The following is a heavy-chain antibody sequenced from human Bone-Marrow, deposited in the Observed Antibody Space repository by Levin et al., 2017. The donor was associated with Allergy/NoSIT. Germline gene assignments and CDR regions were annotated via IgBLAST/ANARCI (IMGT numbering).Heavy chain of an antibody. CDR1: GGSISSGVYF. D-gene: IGHD3-3*01. J-gene: IGHJ3*02. CDR2: VSHSGIT. CDR3: ARGITVFGVVLAVNDAFDI. V-gene: IGHV4-31*03. Sequence: SETLSLTCSVSGGSISSGVYFWSWIRQLPGKGLEWIGYVSHSGITFYNQSLKSRVTISGDTSKNLFSLNLSSVTAADTAVYYCARGITVFGVVLAVNDAFDIWGQGTMVTVSS.